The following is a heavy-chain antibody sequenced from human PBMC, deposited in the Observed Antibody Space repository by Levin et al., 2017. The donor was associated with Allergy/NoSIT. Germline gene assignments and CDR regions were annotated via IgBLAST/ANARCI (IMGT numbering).Heavy chain of an antibody. D-gene: IGHD1-26*01. CDR3: ARDLPGRMGATNY. V-gene: IGHV1-2*02. J-gene: IGHJ4*02. Sequence: GESLKISCKASGYPFTDYYIHWVRQAPGQGLEWMGWINPNSGGTTSAQKFQGRVTLTRDTSISTAYMELSRLRSDDTAVYYCARDLPGRMGATNYWGQGTLVTVSS. CDR2: INPNSGGT. CDR1: GYPFTDYY.